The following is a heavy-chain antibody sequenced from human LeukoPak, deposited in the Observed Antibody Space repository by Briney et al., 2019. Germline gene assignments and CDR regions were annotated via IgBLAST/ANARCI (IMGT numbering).Heavy chain of an antibody. J-gene: IGHJ4*02. CDR1: GFTFSSYS. V-gene: IGHV3-21*01. D-gene: IGHD1-26*01. CDR2: ISSSSSYI. Sequence: PGGSLRLSCAASGFTFSSYSMNWVRQAPGKGLEWVSSISSSSSYIYYADSVKGRFTISRDNAKNSLYLQMNGLRAEDTAAYYCARDPGIVGATKSIDYWGQGTLVTVSS. CDR3: ARDPGIVGATKSIDY.